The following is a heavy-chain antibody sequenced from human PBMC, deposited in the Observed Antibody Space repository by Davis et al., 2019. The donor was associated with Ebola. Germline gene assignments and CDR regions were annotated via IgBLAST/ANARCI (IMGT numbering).Heavy chain of an antibody. CDR3: VRDSSVTDLDY. V-gene: IGHV3-74*01. CDR1: GFTFSSYW. CDR2: INNDGSST. Sequence: GESLKISCAASGFTFSSYWMHWVRQVPGKGLVWVSRINNDGSSTTYADSVKGRITISRDNAKNTLYLQMNSLRAEDTAVYYCVRDSSVTDLDYWGQGTLVTVSS. J-gene: IGHJ4*02. D-gene: IGHD2-21*02.